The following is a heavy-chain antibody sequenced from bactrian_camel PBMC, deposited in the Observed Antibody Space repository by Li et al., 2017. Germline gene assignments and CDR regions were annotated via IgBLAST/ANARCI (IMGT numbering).Heavy chain of an antibody. J-gene: IGHJ4*01. V-gene: IGHV3S1*01. CDR3: AAGWSFGVGTLLRRHYNY. CDR1: GYPRSRHC. Sequence: HVQLVESGGGSVQAGRSLRLSCVASGYPRSRHCMGWFRQAPEKEREGVAAFATRSGSTRYADSVKGRFTISQDNAKNMVYLQVNSLKAEDTAMYYCAAGWSFGVGTLLRRHYNYWGQGTQVTVS. CDR2: FATRSGST. D-gene: IGHD3*01.